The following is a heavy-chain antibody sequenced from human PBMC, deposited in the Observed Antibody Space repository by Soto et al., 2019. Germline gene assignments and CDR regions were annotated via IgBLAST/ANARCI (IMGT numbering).Heavy chain of an antibody. J-gene: IGHJ4*02. V-gene: IGHV4-61*03. Sequence: PSETLSLTCTVSGGSISIVNNYWTWIRQHPGKGLERIGYVHDSGTTYYNPSLKSRVTISLDPSKNHFSLKLTSVTAADTAMYYCARAVNDFWSGFSYYFDFWGQGNMVTVSS. D-gene: IGHD3-3*01. CDR3: ARAVNDFWSGFSYYFDF. CDR1: GGSISIVNNY. CDR2: VHDSGTT.